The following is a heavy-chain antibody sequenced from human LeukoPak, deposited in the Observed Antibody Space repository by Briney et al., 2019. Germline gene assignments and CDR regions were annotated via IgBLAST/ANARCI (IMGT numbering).Heavy chain of an antibody. J-gene: IGHJ4*02. V-gene: IGHV1-2*02. CDR3: ASSSDGYNTYFDY. D-gene: IGHD5-24*01. CDR1: GYTFTGYY. CDR2: INPNSGGT. Sequence: ASVKVSCKASGYTFTGYYMHWVRQAPGQGLEWMGWINPNSGGTNYAQKFQGRVTMTRDTSISTAYMELSRLRSDDTAVYYCASSSDGYNTYFDYWGQGTLVTVSS.